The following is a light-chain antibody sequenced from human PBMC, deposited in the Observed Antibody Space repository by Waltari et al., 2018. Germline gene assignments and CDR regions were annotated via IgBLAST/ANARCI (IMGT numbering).Light chain of an antibody. Sequence: DIVMTQSPLSLPVTPGEPASLSCRPSQSLLQSSGYNYFDWYLQKPGQSPQLLIYLGSNRASGVPDRFSGSGSGTDFTLKISRVEAEDVGVYFCMQTLQTPNTFGQGTKLEIK. CDR1: QSLLQSSGYNY. CDR2: LGS. J-gene: IGKJ2*01. V-gene: IGKV2-28*01. CDR3: MQTLQTPNT.